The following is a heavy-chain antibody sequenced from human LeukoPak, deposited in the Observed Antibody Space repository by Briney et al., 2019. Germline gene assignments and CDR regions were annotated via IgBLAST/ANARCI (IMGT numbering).Heavy chain of an antibody. D-gene: IGHD3-16*01. J-gene: IGHJ4*02. CDR1: GGSFSSYY. CDR3: ARDRQGADY. V-gene: IGHV4-59*01. Sequence: SETLSLTCTVSGGSFSSYYWSCVRHPPGKGLEWIGYIYYSGSTNYNPSLKSRVTISGDTSKNQFSLKLSSVTAADTAVYYCARDRQGADYWGQGTLVTVSS. CDR2: IYYSGST.